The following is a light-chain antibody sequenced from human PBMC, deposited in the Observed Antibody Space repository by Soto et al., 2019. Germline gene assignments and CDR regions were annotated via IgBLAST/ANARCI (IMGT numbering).Light chain of an antibody. CDR2: AAS. CDR1: QSISNY. Sequence: DLQMTQSPSSLSASVGDRVTITCRASQSISNYLNWYQQKPGKAPKLLIYAASSLQSGVPSRFSDSGSATDFTLTISSLQPEDFATYDCQRSYSTSLSFGGGTKVEIK. CDR3: QRSYSTSLS. V-gene: IGKV1-39*01. J-gene: IGKJ4*01.